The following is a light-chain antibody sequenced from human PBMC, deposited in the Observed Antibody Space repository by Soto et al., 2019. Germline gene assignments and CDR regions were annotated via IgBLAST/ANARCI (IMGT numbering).Light chain of an antibody. Sequence: EIVLTQSPGTLSLSPGERATLSCRASQSVSSSYLAWYQQKPGQAPRLLIYGASSRATGIPDRFSGSGSGTDFTLTISRLEPEDFAVYYCQQYIVKRFDQGTKVEIK. J-gene: IGKJ1*01. CDR2: GAS. CDR1: QSVSSSY. CDR3: QQYIVKR. V-gene: IGKV3-20*01.